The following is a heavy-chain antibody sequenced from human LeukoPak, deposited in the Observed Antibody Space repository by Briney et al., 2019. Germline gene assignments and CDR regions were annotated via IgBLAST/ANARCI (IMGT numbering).Heavy chain of an antibody. V-gene: IGHV3-9*01. CDR2: ISWNSVST. D-gene: IGHD2/OR15-2a*01. J-gene: IGHJ6*03. Sequence: GGSLRLSCAASGFIFDDFAMHWVRQAPGKGLEWASSISWNSVSTGYADSVRGRFTISRDNAKNSLYLQLNSLRAEDTALYYCAKDIGGGTFLGYYYMDVWGKGTTVTVSS. CDR1: GFIFDDFA. CDR3: AKDIGGGTFLGYYYMDV.